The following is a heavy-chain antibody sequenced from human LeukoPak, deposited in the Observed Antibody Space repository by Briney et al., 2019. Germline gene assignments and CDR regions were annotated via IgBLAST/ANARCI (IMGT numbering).Heavy chain of an antibody. V-gene: IGHV3-48*03. D-gene: IGHD4-17*01. CDR2: ISGTGYTI. CDR3: ARQMTTVTSFDY. J-gene: IGHJ4*02. Sequence: GSVRLSCAASGFTFSSYEMNWVRQAPGKGLEWVSYISGTGYTIFYADSVKGRFTISRDNAKNSLYLQMNSLRAEDTALYYCARQMTTVTSFDYWGQGTPVTVSS. CDR1: GFTFSSYE.